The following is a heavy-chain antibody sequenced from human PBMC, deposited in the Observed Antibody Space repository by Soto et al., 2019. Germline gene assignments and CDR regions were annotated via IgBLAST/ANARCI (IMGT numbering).Heavy chain of an antibody. J-gene: IGHJ4*02. CDR2: ISSSGSII. CDR3: ARDQGYYESSGYFDY. Sequence: GGSLRLSCAASGFTFSDYYMSWIRQAPGKGLEWVSYISSSGSIIYYADSVKGRFTISRDNAKNSLYLQMNSLRAEDTAVYYCARDQGYYESSGYFDYWGQGXLVTVYS. CDR1: GFTFSDYY. V-gene: IGHV3-11*01. D-gene: IGHD3-22*01.